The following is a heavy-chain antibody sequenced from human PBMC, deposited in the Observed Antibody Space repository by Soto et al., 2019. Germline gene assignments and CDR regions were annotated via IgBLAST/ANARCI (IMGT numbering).Heavy chain of an antibody. J-gene: IGHJ3*01. D-gene: IGHD6-19*01. CDR3: GYSNGWYRRDV. CDR2: ILHRGTT. V-gene: IGHV4-4*02. Sequence: QVQLQESGPRLVKPSGTLSLTCAVSGDSISSPKWWTWLRQPPGKGLVWIGDILHRGTTNYNPSLKSRSILSVDTSQLQFSLRRASVTAVDTGINYCGYSNGWYRRDVWGQGTSVTVSS. CDR1: GDSISSPKW.